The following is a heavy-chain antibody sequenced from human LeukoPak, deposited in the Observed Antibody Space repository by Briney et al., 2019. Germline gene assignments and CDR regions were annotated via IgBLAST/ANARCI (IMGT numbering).Heavy chain of an antibody. Sequence: SETLSLTCTVSGGSISSSSHYWGWIRQPPGKGLEWIGSIYYSGSTYYNPSLKSRVTISADTSKNQFSLKLSSVTAADTAVYYCARLYGSGSLRDYYYYMDVWRKGTTVTVSS. D-gene: IGHD3-10*01. CDR2: IYYSGST. CDR3: ARLYGSGSLRDYYYYMDV. J-gene: IGHJ6*03. V-gene: IGHV4-39*01. CDR1: GGSISSSSHY.